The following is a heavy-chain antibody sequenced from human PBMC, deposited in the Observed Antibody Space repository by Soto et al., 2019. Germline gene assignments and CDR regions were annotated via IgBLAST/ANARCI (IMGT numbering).Heavy chain of an antibody. CDR1: GFTFSSYG. V-gene: IGHV3-30*18. CDR2: ISYDGSNK. D-gene: IGHD1-26*01. Sequence: QVQLVESGGGVVQPGRSLGLSCAASGFTFSSYGMHWVRQAPGKGLEWVAVISYDGSNKYYADSVKGRFTISRDNSKNTLYLQMNSLRAEDTAVYYCAKDEEGATTNYWGQGTLVTVSS. CDR3: AKDEEGATTNY. J-gene: IGHJ4*02.